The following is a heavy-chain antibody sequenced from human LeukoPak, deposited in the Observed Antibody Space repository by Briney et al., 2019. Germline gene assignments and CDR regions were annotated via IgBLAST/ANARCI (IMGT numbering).Heavy chain of an antibody. CDR2: ISWNSGSI. D-gene: IGHD3-9*01. V-gene: IGHV3-9*01. J-gene: IGHJ4*02. Sequence: GGSLRLSCVASGFTFSSYWMHWVRQAPGKGLEWVSGISWNSGSIGYADSVKGRFTISRDSAKNSLYLQMNSLRAEDTALYYCAKGRYFDWLDTGDYWGQGTLVTVSS. CDR3: AKGRYFDWLDTGDY. CDR1: GFTFSSYW.